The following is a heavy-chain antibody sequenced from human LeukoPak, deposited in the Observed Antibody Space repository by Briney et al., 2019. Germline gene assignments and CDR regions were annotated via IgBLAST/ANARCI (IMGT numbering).Heavy chain of an antibody. J-gene: IGHJ6*03. Sequence: GASVKVPCKASGYTFTSYYMHWVRQAPGQGLEWMGIINPSGGSTSYAQKFQGRVTMTRDTSTSTVYMELSSLRSEDTAVYYCASSTNCGGDCYDSGYYYYYYMDVWGKGTTVTVSS. D-gene: IGHD2-21*01. CDR2: INPSGGST. CDR1: GYTFTSYY. V-gene: IGHV1-46*03. CDR3: ASSTNCGGDCYDSGYYYYYYMDV.